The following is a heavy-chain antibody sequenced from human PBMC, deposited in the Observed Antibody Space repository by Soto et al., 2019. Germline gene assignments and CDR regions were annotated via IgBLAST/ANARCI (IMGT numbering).Heavy chain of an antibody. Sequence: PSETMPVTCSVSGGSSSSYYWSWIRQTQGKGLEWIGYIYYSGSTNYNPSLKSRVTISVDTSKNQFSLKLSSVTAADTAVYYCARGKAAAGNKYYFDYWGQGTLGTVSS. V-gene: IGHV4-59*01. CDR3: ARGKAAAGNKYYFDY. CDR2: IYYSGST. D-gene: IGHD6-13*01. J-gene: IGHJ4*02. CDR1: GGSSSSYY.